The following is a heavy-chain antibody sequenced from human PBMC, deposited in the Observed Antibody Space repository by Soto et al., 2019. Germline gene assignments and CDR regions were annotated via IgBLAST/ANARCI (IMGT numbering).Heavy chain of an antibody. CDR1: GYTFTSYG. CDR3: ARGPPTYYYDSSGQEGDY. V-gene: IGHV1-18*01. J-gene: IGHJ4*02. CDR2: ISAYNGNT. Sequence: QVPLVQSGAEVKKPGASVKVSCKASGYTFTSYGISWVRQAPGQGLEWMGWISAYNGNTNYAQKLQGRVTMTTDTSKSTAYRELRSLRSDDTAVYYCARGPPTYYYDSSGQEGDYWGQGTLVTVSS. D-gene: IGHD3-22*01.